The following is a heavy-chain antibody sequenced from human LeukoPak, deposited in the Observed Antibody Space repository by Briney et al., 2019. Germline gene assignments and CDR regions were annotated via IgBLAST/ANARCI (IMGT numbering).Heavy chain of an antibody. CDR3: ARDPPNLYGVGY. CDR1: GFTVSSNY. V-gene: IGHV3-66*01. D-gene: IGHD4-17*01. Sequence: GGSLRLSCAASGFTVSSNYMSWVRQAPGKGLEWVSVIYSGGSTYYADSVKGRFTISRDNSKNTLYLQMNSLRAEDTAVYCCARDPPNLYGVGYWGQGTLVTVSS. CDR2: IYSGGST. J-gene: IGHJ4*02.